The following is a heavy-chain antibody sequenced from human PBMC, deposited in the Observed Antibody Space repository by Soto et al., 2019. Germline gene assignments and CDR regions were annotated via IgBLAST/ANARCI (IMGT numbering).Heavy chain of an antibody. D-gene: IGHD3-3*01. CDR3: ARILSPRYDFWSGYHTRGKNWFDP. CDR2: ISAYNGNT. V-gene: IGHV1-18*01. Sequence: ASVKVSCKASGYTFTSYGISWVRQAPGQGLEWMGWISAYNGNTNYAQKLQGRVTMTTDTSTSTAYMELRSLRSDDTAVYYCARILSPRYDFWSGYHTRGKNWFDPWGQGTLVTVSS. J-gene: IGHJ5*02. CDR1: GYTFTSYG.